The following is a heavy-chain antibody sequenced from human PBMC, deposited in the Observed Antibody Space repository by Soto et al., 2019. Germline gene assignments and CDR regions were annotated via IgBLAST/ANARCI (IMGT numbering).Heavy chain of an antibody. Sequence: SEKSSGKCCVSNSNNNWNAWVRKMQGKGLEWMGIIYPSDSDTRYSPSFQGQVTISADKSISTAYLQWTSLKASDTATYYCAAAIGVTESAYFHHWGQGTLVTVSS. CDR3: AAAIGVTESAYFHH. V-gene: IGHV5-51*01. D-gene: IGHD6-19*01. CDR1: VSNSNNNW. CDR2: IYPSDSDT. J-gene: IGHJ1*01.